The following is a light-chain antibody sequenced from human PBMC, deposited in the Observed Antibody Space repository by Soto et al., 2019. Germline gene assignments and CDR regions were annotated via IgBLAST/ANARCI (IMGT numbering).Light chain of an antibody. J-gene: IGKJ4*01. CDR2: DVS. CDR1: HTVANF. CDR3: QQRSNWPPT. Sequence: DTVLIQSPATLSLSPGERATLSCRASHTVANFLAWYQHKAGQAPRLLIYDVSNRATGIPARFSGGGSGTDFTLTISSLEPDDFAVYYCQQRSNWPPTFGGGTNVEIK. V-gene: IGKV3-11*01.